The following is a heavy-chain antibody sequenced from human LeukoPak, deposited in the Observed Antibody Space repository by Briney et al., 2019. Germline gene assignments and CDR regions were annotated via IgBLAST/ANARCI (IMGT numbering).Heavy chain of an antibody. CDR2: INHSGST. CDR3: PRGQYDACRGYVLDY. CDR1: GGSFSGYY. D-gene: IGHD3-22*01. V-gene: IGHV4-34*01. Sequence: SETLSLTCAVYGGSFSGYYWSWIRQPPGKGLEWIGEINHSGSTNYNPSLKRRVTISEDTSKNQFSLRLSSVTAADTAVYYCPRGQYDACRGYVLDYWGQGTMVTVSS. J-gene: IGHJ4*01.